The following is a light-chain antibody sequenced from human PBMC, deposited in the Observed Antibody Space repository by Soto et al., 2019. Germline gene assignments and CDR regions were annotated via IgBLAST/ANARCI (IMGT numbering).Light chain of an antibody. Sequence: DIVMTQSPATLSVSPGETVTLSCRASQTISISLAWYQQKPGQSPRLLIYDASTRATGIPARFSGTGSGTEFTLTISSVQSDDFAVYFCQQYNNWPPLTFGGGTKVEIK. CDR3: QQYNNWPPLT. CDR1: QTISIS. CDR2: DAS. J-gene: IGKJ4*01. V-gene: IGKV3-15*01.